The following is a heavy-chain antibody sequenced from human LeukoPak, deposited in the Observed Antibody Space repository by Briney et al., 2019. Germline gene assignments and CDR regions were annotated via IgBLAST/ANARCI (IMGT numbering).Heavy chain of an antibody. V-gene: IGHV4-4*07. CDR3: AGEGHYYDSTGYYYGGEDY. CDR1: GGSISSYY. Sequence: ETLSLTCTVSGGSISSYYWSWIRQPAGKGLEWIGRIYTRESTNYNPSLKSRVTMSADMSKNQFSLKLSSVTAADAAVYYCAGEGHYYDSTGYYYGGEDYWGQGTLVTVSS. J-gene: IGHJ4*02. D-gene: IGHD3-22*01. CDR2: IYTREST.